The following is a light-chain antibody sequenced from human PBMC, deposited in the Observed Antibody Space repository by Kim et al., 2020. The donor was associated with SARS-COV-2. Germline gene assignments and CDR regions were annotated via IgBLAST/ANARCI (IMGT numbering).Light chain of an antibody. V-gene: IGKV3-15*01. CDR2: GAS. CDR1: QSVSSK. J-gene: IGKJ4*01. CDR3: QQYDNWPPLT. Sequence: EVVMTQSPATLSVSPGERATLSCRASQSVSSKSAWYQQKPGQAPRLLIYGASIRAADIPARFSGSGSGTDFTLTISSLQSEDFAVYYCQQYDNWPPLTFGGGTKVDIK.